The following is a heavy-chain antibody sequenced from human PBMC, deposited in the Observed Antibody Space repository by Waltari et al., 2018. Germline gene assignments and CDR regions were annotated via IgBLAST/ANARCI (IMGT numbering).Heavy chain of an antibody. CDR1: GGSFSGYY. CDR2: INHSGST. CDR3: ARGTGRVVVAATPYHWYFDL. Sequence: QVQLQQWGAGLLKPSETLSLTCAVYGGSFSGYYWSWIRQPPGKGLEWIGEINHSGSTNYNPSLKSRVTISVDTSKNQFSLKLSSVTAADTAVYYCARGTGRVVVAATPYHWYFDLWGRGNLVTVSS. D-gene: IGHD2-15*01. V-gene: IGHV4-34*01. J-gene: IGHJ2*01.